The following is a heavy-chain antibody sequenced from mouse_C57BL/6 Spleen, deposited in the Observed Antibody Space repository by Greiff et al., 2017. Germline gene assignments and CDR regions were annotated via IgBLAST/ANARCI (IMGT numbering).Heavy chain of an antibody. Sequence: EVMLVESGGGLVKPGGSLKLSCAASGFTFSSYAMSWVRQTPEKRLEWVATISDGGSYTYYPDHVKGRFTISRDNAKNNLYLQMSHLKSEDNARYYCARALDDYDYAMNYWGERTSVTESS. CDR1: GFTFSSYA. D-gene: IGHD2-4*01. V-gene: IGHV5-4*03. CDR3: ARALDDYDYAMNY. CDR2: ISDGGSYT. J-gene: IGHJ4*01.